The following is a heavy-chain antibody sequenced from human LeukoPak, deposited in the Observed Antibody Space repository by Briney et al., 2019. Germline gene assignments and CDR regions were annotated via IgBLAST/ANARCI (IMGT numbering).Heavy chain of an antibody. J-gene: IGHJ4*02. CDR2: ISYDGSNK. D-gene: IGHD6-13*01. CDR1: GFTFSSYA. V-gene: IGHV3-30-3*01. Sequence: PGGSLRLSCAASGFTFSSYAMHWVRQAPGKGLEWVAVISYDGSNKYYADSVKGRFTISRDNSKNTLYLQMNSLRAEDTAVYYCARNSAAGSALDYWGQGILVTVSS. CDR3: ARNSAAGSALDY.